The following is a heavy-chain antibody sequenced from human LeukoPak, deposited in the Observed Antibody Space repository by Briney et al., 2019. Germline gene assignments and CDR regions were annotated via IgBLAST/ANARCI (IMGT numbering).Heavy chain of an antibody. CDR1: GYTFTSYG. CDR3: ARSEFRSYSSSWYNWFDP. J-gene: IGHJ5*02. CDR2: ISAYNGNT. D-gene: IGHD6-13*01. V-gene: IGHV1-18*01. Sequence: ASVKVSCKASGYTFTSYGISWVRQAPGQGLEGMGWISAYNGNTNYAQKLQGRVTMTTDTSTSTAYMELSSLRSEDTAVYYCARSEFRSYSSSWYNWFDPWGQGTLVTVSS.